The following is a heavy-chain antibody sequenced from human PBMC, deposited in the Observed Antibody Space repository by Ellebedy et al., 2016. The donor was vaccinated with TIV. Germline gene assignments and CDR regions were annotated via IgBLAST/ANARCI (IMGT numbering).Heavy chain of an antibody. CDR1: GYTFTTYA. D-gene: IGHD3-22*01. CDR3: ARVITYYDSSGYLGKY. CDR2: INALNGDP. V-gene: IGHV1-3*01. J-gene: IGHJ4*02. Sequence: AASVKVSCKASGYTFTTYAMHWVRQAPGQRLEWMGWINALNGDPDYAQNFKGRITMTTETSASTAYLETRSLRSDDTAVYFCARVITYYDSSGYLGKYWGQGTLVTVSS.